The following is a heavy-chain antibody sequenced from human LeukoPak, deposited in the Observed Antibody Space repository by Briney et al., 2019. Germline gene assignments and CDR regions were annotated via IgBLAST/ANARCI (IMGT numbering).Heavy chain of an antibody. V-gene: IGHV3-23*01. CDR1: GFTFSDYA. CDR3: AKGKINHEGAFDI. J-gene: IGHJ3*02. CDR2: FSESFSGSGGKT. Sequence: GGSLRLSCAASGFTFSDYAMSWVRQAPGKGLEWVSGFSESFSGSGGKTHSADSVKGRFTISRDNSKKMLYLQMNSLRGDDTAVYFCAKGKINHEGAFDIWGQGTLVTVSS.